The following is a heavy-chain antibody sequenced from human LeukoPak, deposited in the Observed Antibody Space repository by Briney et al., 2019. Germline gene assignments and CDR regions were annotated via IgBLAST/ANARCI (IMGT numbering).Heavy chain of an antibody. CDR2: IHYSGST. J-gene: IGHJ6*03. CDR3: ARTTEGYCRGRSCYSYYYYMDV. Sequence: SETLSLTCTVSGYSISRGYSWGWIRQPPGKGLEWIGYIHYSGSTNYNPSLKSRVTISVDTSKNQFSLKLSSVTAADTAVYYCARTTEGYCRGRSCYSYYYYMDVWGKGTTVTVSS. CDR1: GYSISRGYS. V-gene: IGHV4-38-2*02. D-gene: IGHD2-15*01.